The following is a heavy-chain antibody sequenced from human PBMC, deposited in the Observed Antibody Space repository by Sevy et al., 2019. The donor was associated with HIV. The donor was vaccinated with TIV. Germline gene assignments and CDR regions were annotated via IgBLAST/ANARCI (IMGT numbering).Heavy chain of an antibody. CDR1: GFIFRKYW. J-gene: IGHJ4*02. D-gene: IGHD6-19*01. CDR2: IKEDGSAK. V-gene: IGHV3-7*03. CDR3: ARDSDWKPVDY. Sequence: GGSLRLSCAASGFIFRKYWMTWVRQAPGKGLEWVANIKEDGSAKNNVDAVKGRFTVARANAKNSMYLQMNSLRAEDTAIYYCARDSDWKPVDYWGQGTLVTVSS.